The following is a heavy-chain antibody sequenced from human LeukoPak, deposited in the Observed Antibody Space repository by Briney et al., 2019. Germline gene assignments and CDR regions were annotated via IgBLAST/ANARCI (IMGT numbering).Heavy chain of an antibody. CDR3: AKDLSSGSFFYYFDY. J-gene: IGHJ4*02. D-gene: IGHD1-26*01. Sequence: GGSLRLSCAASGFTFSSYAMSWVRQAPGKGLEWVSVISGSAITTYYADSVKGRFTISRDNSKNSLYLQMNSLRAEDTAVYYCAKDLSSGSFFYYFDYWGQGTLVTVSS. CDR1: GFTFSSYA. CDR2: ISGSAITT. V-gene: IGHV3-23*01.